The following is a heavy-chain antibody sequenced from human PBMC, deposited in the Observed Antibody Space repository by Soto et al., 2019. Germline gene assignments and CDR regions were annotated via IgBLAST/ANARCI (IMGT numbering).Heavy chain of an antibody. Sequence: HPGGSLRLSCGASGFTFASYKMAWVRQAPGKGLEWVSMISSTGGTTYYADSVKGRFTISRDNSKNTLYLQMNSLRAEDTAVYYCTKIGGSGYCSSTSCYKYYYYYGMDVWGQGTTVTVSS. D-gene: IGHD2-2*02. J-gene: IGHJ6*02. V-gene: IGHV3-23*01. CDR3: TKIGGSGYCSSTSCYKYYYYYGMDV. CDR1: GFTFASYK. CDR2: ISSTGGTT.